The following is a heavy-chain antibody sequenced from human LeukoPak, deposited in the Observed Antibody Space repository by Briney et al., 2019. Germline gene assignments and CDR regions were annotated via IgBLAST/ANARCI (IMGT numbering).Heavy chain of an antibody. D-gene: IGHD5-18*01. V-gene: IGHV3-30*04. CDR1: GFTFSSYP. CDR2: ISYDGSNK. CDR3: ANRGYSYEQDY. Sequence: GWSLTLSCPASGFTFSSYPMHWVRQAPAKGLEWVAVISYDGSNKYYAATVKGRFTISRDNSKNTLYLQMSSLRAEDTAVYYCANRGYSYEQDYWGQGALVTVPS. J-gene: IGHJ4*02.